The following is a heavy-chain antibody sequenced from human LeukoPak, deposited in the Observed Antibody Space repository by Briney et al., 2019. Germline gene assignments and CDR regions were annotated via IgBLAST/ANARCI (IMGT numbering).Heavy chain of an antibody. J-gene: IGHJ4*02. V-gene: IGHV1-2*02. D-gene: IGHD6-19*01. CDR1: GYTFTGYY. CDR3: ARGIAVAGQDY. Sequence: SVKVSCKASGYTFTGYYMHWVRQAPGQGLDWMGWINPNSGATNSAQKFQGRVTMTRDTSISTAYMELSRLISDDTAVYYCARGIAVAGQDYWGQGTLVSVSS. CDR2: INPNSGAT.